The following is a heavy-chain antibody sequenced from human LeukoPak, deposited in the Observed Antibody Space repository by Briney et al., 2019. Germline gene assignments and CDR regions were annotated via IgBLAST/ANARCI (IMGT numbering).Heavy chain of an antibody. D-gene: IGHD5-24*01. CDR2: INHRGST. J-gene: IGHJ4*02. V-gene: IGHV4-34*01. Sequence: SETLSLTCAVDGGSFSGYYWSWIRQPPGKGLEWIGVINHRGSTNYNPSLKSRVTISVDTSKNQFSLKLSSVTAADTAVYYCARGPRWLQRGAYFAYWGQGTLVTVSS. CDR3: ARGPRWLQRGAYFAY. CDR1: GGSFSGYY.